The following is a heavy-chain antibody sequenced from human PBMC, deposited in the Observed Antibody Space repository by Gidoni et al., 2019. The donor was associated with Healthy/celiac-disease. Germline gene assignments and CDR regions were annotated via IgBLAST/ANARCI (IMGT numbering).Heavy chain of an antibody. CDR1: GFTSSSYA. J-gene: IGHJ3*02. CDR3: ARDTDYYDSSDEAFDI. CDR2: ISYDGSNK. Sequence: QVQLVESGGGVVQPGRSLRLSCASSGFTSSSYAMHWVRQAPGQGLEWVAVISYDGSNKYYADSVKGRFTISRDNSKNTLYLQMNSLRAEDTAVYYCARDTDYYDSSDEAFDIWGQGTMVTVSS. V-gene: IGHV3-30-3*01. D-gene: IGHD3-22*01.